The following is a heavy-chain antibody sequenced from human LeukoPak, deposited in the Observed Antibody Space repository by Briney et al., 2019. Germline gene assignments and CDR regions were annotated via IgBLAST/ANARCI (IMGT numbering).Heavy chain of an antibody. V-gene: IGHV1-8*03. CDR3: AKHYHTTFDY. J-gene: IGHJ4*02. CDR2: INPNSGAA. D-gene: IGHD1-14*01. CDR1: GYTFTSYD. Sequence: ASVKVSCKASGYTFTSYDINWMRQATGQEPEWMGNINPNSGAAGYAQKFQGRVTFTRDTSTNTAYMELSSLRSEDTAVYYCAKHYHTTFDYWGQGTLVIVPS.